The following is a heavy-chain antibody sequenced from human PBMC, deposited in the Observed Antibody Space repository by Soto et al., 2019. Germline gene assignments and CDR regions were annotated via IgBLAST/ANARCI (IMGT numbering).Heavy chain of an antibody. Sequence: ASVKVSCKASGYTFTSYAMHWVRQAPGQRLEWMGWINAGNGNTKYSQKFQGRVTITRDTSASTAYMELSSLRSEDTAVYYCARVAYYYGSGSYTPLGYWGQGTLVTVSS. D-gene: IGHD3-10*01. CDR1: GYTFTSYA. V-gene: IGHV1-3*01. CDR2: INAGNGNT. CDR3: ARVAYYYGSGSYTPLGY. J-gene: IGHJ4*02.